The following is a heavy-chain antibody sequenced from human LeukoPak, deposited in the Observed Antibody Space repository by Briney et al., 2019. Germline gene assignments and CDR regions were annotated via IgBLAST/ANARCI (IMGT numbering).Heavy chain of an antibody. CDR2: ISPEGGDT. V-gene: IGHV1-2*02. D-gene: IGHD4-17*01. Sequence: ASVTVSCKASGYTFSDSFIHWVRQAPGQGLEWMGWISPEGGDTHYAQRFQGRVTMTRDTTISTAYMELTSLSSDDTAVYYCARNYGHNSKYFDFWGQGTLVTVSS. CDR1: GYTFSDSF. CDR3: ARNYGHNSKYFDF. J-gene: IGHJ4*02.